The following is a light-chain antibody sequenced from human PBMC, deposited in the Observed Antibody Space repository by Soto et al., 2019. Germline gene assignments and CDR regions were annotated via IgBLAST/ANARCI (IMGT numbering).Light chain of an antibody. CDR3: QQRSDWPWT. CDR2: DVS. CDR1: ESVTDY. V-gene: IGKV3-11*01. Sequence: EIVLTQSPATLSLSPGERGTLSCRASESVTDYLAWYQQKPGQAPRLLVYDVSNRAAGIPTRFSGGGSGTDFTLTISNVEPADFAVYYCQQRSDWPWTFGQGTKVDIK. J-gene: IGKJ1*01.